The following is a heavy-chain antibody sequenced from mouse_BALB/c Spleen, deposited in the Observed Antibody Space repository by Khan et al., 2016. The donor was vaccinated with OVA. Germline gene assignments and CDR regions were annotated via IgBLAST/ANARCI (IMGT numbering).Heavy chain of an antibody. CDR2: INTYTGKP. D-gene: IGHD2-1*01. V-gene: IGHV9-3-1*01. CDR3: ARSGNSYALDY. CDR1: GYAFTNYG. Sequence: QIQLVQSGPELKKPGETVRISCKASGYAFTNYGVNWVKQAPGKGLKCMGWINTYTGKPTYPDDFKGRFAFSLETSASTAYLQINNLKNDDTATYFGARSGNSYALDYWGQGTSVTVSS. J-gene: IGHJ4*01.